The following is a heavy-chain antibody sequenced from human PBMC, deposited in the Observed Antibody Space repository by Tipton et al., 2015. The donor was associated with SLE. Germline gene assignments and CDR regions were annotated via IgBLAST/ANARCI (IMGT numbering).Heavy chain of an antibody. D-gene: IGHD6-25*01. CDR1: IDSISTSSFY. CDR3: ARHEWPAAAAGRLGVFDR. J-gene: IGHJ4*02. Sequence: TLSLTCTVFIDSISTSSFYSGWIRQSPGKGPAWIGIIYLSWINPFPPSLKSRATISVDTSKNHFSLKLNAVTAADTAVYYCARHEWPAAAAGRLGVFDRRGQGTLVTVSS. CDR2: IYLSWIN. V-gene: IGHV4-39*01.